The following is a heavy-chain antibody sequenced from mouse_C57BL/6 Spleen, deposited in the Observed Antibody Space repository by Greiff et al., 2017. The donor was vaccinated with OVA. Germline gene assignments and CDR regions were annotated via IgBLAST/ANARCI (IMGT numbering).Heavy chain of an antibody. D-gene: IGHD1-1*01. CDR2: IDPSDSET. Sequence: QVHVKQSGAELVRPGSSVKLSCKASGYTFTSYWMHWVKQRPIQGLEWIGNIDPSDSETHYNQKFKDKATLTVDKSSSTAYMQLSSLTSEDSAVYYCARLGDGSSYWYFDVWGTGTTVTVSS. CDR1: GYTFTSYW. J-gene: IGHJ1*03. V-gene: IGHV1-52*01. CDR3: ARLGDGSSYWYFDV.